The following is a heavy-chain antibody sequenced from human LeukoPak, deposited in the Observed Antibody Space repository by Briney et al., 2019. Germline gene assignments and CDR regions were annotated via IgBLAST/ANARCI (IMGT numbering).Heavy chain of an antibody. D-gene: IGHD6-13*01. J-gene: IGHJ5*02. V-gene: IGHV3-48*03. CDR2: ISSSGSTI. CDR3: ARGGDSSSWYLRHWFDP. Sequence: GGSLRLSCAASGFTFSSYEMNWVRQAPGKGLEWVSYISSSGSTIYYADSVKGRFTISRDNANNSLYLQMSSLRAEDTAVYYCARGGDSSSWYLRHWFDPWGQGTLVTVSS. CDR1: GFTFSSYE.